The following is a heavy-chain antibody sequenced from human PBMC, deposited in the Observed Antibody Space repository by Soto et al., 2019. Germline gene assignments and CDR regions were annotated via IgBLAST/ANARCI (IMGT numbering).Heavy chain of an antibody. J-gene: IGHJ5*02. Sequence: PGGSLILSCAASGFPFSSYSMNWVRQAPGKGLEWVSYISSSSSTIYYADSVKGRFTISRDNAKNSLYLQMNSLRDEDTAVYYCARESRFLEWLSLNWFDPWGQGTLVTVSS. CDR3: ARESRFLEWLSLNWFDP. CDR2: ISSSSSTI. D-gene: IGHD3-3*01. CDR1: GFPFSSYS. V-gene: IGHV3-48*02.